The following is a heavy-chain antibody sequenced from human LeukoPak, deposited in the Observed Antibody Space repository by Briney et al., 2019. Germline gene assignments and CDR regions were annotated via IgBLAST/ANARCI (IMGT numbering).Heavy chain of an antibody. Sequence: GGSLRLSCAASGFTFSSYGMHWVRQAPGQGLEWVAFIRYDRSNKYYADSVKGRFTISRDNSKNTLYLQMNSLRAEDTAVYYCAKRRDGSGSYLDYWGQGTLVTVSS. V-gene: IGHV3-30*02. D-gene: IGHD3-10*01. CDR1: GFTFSSYG. J-gene: IGHJ4*02. CDR2: IRYDRSNK. CDR3: AKRRDGSGSYLDY.